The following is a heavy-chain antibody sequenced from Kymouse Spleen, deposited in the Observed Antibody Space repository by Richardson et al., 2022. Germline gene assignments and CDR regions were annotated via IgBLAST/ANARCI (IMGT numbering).Heavy chain of an antibody. J-gene: IGHJ6*02. CDR3: AVWFGESYYYGMDV. CDR1: GFTFSSYS. Sequence: EVQLVESGGGLVKPGGSLRLSCAASGFTFSSYSMNWVRQAPGKGLEWVSSISSSSSYIYYADSVKGRFTISRDNAKNSLYLQMNSLRAEDTAVYYCAVWFGESYYYGMDVWGQGTTVTVSS. D-gene: IGHD3-10*01. V-gene: IGHV3-21*03. CDR2: ISSSSSYI.